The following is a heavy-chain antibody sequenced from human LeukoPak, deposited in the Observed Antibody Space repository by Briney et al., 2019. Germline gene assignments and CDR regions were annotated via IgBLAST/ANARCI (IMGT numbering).Heavy chain of an antibody. D-gene: IGHD3-22*01. J-gene: IGHJ3*02. CDR1: GYSFTGYY. CDR3: ARVTYYDSSGYHGNAFDI. Sequence: ASVKVSCKASGYSFTGYYIHWVRQAPGQGLDWMGGINPKSGGTNYAKKFQGGITMTRDTSITTTYMELSRLRSDDTAVYYCARVTYYDSSGYHGNAFDIWGQGTMVTVSS. CDR2: INPKSGGT. V-gene: IGHV1-2*02.